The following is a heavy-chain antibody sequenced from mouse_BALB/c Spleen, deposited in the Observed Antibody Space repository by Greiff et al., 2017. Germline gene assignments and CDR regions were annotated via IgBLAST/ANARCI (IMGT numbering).Heavy chain of an antibody. CDR3: ARGRRYDDAMDY. J-gene: IGHJ4*01. Sequence: LQQSGGGLVKPGGSLKLSCAASGFTFSSYAMSWVRQTPEKRLEWVASISSGGSTYYPDSVKGRFTISRDNARNILYLQMSSLRSEDTAMYYCARGRRYDDAMDYWGQGTSVTVSS. V-gene: IGHV5-6-5*01. CDR2: ISSGGST. D-gene: IGHD2-14*01. CDR1: GFTFSSYA.